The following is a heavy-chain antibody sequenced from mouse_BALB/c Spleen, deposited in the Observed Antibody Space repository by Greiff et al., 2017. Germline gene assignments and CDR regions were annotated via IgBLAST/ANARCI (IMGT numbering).Heavy chain of an antibody. Sequence: QVQLQQSGPGLVAPSQSLSITCTVSGFSLTGYGVNWVRQPPGKGLEWLGMIWGDGSTDYNSALKSRLSISKDNSKSQVFLKMNSLQTDDTARYYCARDGNYVDYAMDYWGQGTSVTVSS. D-gene: IGHD2-1*01. CDR2: IWGDGST. CDR1: GFSLTGYG. J-gene: IGHJ4*01. V-gene: IGHV2-6-7*01. CDR3: ARDGNYVDYAMDY.